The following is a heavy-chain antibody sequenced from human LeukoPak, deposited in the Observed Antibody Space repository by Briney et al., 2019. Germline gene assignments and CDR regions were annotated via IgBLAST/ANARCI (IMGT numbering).Heavy chain of an antibody. J-gene: IGHJ4*02. V-gene: IGHV3-74*01. D-gene: IGHD6-19*01. CDR3: ATEQWLAPPPDS. Sequence: GGSLGLSCAASGFTFSKYWMLWVRQAPGKGLESVSRINTDGTVTTYADSVKGRFTVSRYNADNTMFLQMNSVRDEDTAVYYCATEQWLAPPPDSWGQGTPVTVSS. CDR2: INTDGTVT. CDR1: GFTFSKYW.